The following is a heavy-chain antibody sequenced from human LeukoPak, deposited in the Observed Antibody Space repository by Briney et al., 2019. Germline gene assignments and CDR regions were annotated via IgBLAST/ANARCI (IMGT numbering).Heavy chain of an antibody. CDR1: GYTFTSYY. CDR3: ARGNPLWFGELYLDY. J-gene: IGHJ4*02. D-gene: IGHD3-10*01. V-gene: IGHV1-46*01. CDR2: INPSGGST. Sequence: ASVKVSWKASGYTFTSYYMHWVRQAPEQGLEWMGIINPSGGSTSYAQKFQGRVTMTRDTSTSTVYMELSSLRSEDTAVYYCARGNPLWFGELYLDYWGQGTLVTVSS.